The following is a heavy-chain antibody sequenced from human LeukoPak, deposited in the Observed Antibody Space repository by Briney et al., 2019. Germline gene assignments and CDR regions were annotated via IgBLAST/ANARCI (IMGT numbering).Heavy chain of an antibody. CDR1: GYSISSGYY. J-gene: IGHJ4*02. V-gene: IGHV4-38-2*02. CDR2: IYHSGST. D-gene: IGHD3-10*01. CDR3: ARGGLWFGESPYYFDY. Sequence: PSETLSLTCTVSGYSISSGYYWGWIRQPPGKGLEWIGSIYHSGSTYYNPSLKSRVTISVDTSKNQFSLKLSSVTAADTAVYYCARGGLWFGESPYYFDYWGQGTLVTVSS.